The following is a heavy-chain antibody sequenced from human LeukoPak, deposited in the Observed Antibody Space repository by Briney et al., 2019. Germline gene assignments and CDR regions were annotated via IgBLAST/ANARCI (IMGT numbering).Heavy chain of an antibody. D-gene: IGHD3-22*01. CDR3: ARHARGYYDSSGYYLAPFDY. CDR2: MYYSGST. Sequence: SETLSLTCTVSGDSISSSNYYWGWIRQPPGKGLEWIGSMYYSGSTYYNPSLKSRVTISVDTSKNQFSLKLSSVTAADTAVYYCARHARGYYDSSGYYLAPFDYWGQGTLVTVSS. J-gene: IGHJ4*02. V-gene: IGHV4-39*01. CDR1: GDSISSSNYY.